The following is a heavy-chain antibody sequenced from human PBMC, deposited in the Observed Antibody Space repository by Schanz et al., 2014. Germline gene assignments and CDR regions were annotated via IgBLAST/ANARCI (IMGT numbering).Heavy chain of an antibody. CDR2: ISNGGSDE. CDR3: AKGRFGELSAFDI. CDR1: GFTFSSYG. V-gene: IGHV3-33*05. Sequence: VQLVESGGGLVQPGGSLRLSCAASGFTFSSYGMHWVRQAPGGGLEWVAGISNGGSDEYYVDSVKGRITISRDNSKNTLYLQMNSLRAEDTAVYYCAKGRFGELSAFDIWGQGTMVTVSS. J-gene: IGHJ3*02. D-gene: IGHD3-10*01.